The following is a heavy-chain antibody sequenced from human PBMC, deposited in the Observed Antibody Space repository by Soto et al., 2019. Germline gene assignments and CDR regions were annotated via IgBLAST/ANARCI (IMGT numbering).Heavy chain of an antibody. D-gene: IGHD2-21*01. Sequence: EVQLLESGGGLVQRGGSLRLSCAASGFIFNNYAMTWVRQAPGKGLEWVARVSGRGGSAYYADTVKGRLTISRDNSNNTLYLQMTSVRGDDTAVYYCVRRAGGAVVWYYDLWGRGTLVSVFS. V-gene: IGHV3-23*01. CDR2: VSGRGGSA. J-gene: IGHJ2*01. CDR3: VRRAGGAVVWYYDL. CDR1: GFIFNNYA.